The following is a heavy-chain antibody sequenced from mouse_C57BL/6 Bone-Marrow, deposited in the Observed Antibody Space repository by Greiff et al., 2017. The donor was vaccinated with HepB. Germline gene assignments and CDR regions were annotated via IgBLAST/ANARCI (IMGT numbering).Heavy chain of an antibody. D-gene: IGHD4-1*01. CDR3: ARYWDYWYFDV. CDR1: GYTFTDYY. CDR2: IYPGSGNT. Sequence: QVQLKESGAELVRPGASVKLSCKASGYTFTDYYINWVKQRPGQGLEWIARIYPGSGNTYYNEKFKGKATLTAEKSSSTAYMQLSSLTSEDSAVYFCARYWDYWYFDVWGTGTTVTVSS. V-gene: IGHV1-76*01. J-gene: IGHJ1*03.